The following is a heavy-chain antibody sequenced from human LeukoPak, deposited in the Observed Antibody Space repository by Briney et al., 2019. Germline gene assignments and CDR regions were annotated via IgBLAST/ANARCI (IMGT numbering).Heavy chain of an antibody. V-gene: IGHV3-74*01. CDR3: APYYTVTTGY. D-gene: IGHD4-17*01. CDR1: GFTFSNYW. J-gene: IGHJ4*02. CDR2: IKSDGSST. Sequence: GGSLRLSCAASGFTFSNYWMHWVRQAPGKGLVWVSRIKSDGSSTSYADSVKGRFTISRDNTKNTLYLQMNNLRAEDTAVYYCAPYYTVTTGYWGQGTPVTVSS.